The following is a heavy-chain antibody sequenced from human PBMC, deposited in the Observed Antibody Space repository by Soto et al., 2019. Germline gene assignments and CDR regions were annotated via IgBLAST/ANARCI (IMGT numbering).Heavy chain of an antibody. CDR2: INHSGST. J-gene: IGHJ6*03. D-gene: IGHD4-17*01. Sequence: SETLSLTCAVYGGSFSGYYWSWIRQPPGKGLEWIGEINHSGSTNYNPSLKSRVTISVDTSKNQFSLKLSSVTAADTAVYYCARGQHYDYYYYYYMDVWGKRTTVTVSS. CDR1: GGSFSGYY. CDR3: ARGQHYDYYYYYYMDV. V-gene: IGHV4-34*01.